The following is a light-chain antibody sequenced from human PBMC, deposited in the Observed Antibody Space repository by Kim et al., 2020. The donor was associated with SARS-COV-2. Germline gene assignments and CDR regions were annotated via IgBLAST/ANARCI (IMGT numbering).Light chain of an antibody. J-gene: IGKJ4*01. CDR1: QRIYDW. Sequence: HLNQSPSSVSASVGDRVTITCRASQRIYDWLAWYQQKPGKAPSLLIYGAVILQSGVPSRFSGNGSGTTFALTINSLQPDDSATYYCQQANTFPLTFGGGTKVDIK. CDR2: GAV. V-gene: IGKV1-12*01. CDR3: QQANTFPLT.